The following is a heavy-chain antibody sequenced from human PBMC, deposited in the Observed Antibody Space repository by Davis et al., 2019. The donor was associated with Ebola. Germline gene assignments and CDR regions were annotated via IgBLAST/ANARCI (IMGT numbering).Heavy chain of an antibody. D-gene: IGHD3-3*01. Sequence: PGGSLRLSCAASGFTFDDYAMHWVRQAPGKGLEWVSLISGDGGSTYYADSVKGRFTISRDNSKNSLYLQMNSLRTEDTALYYCAKAHTIFGSRYGMDVWGQGTTVTVSS. J-gene: IGHJ6*02. V-gene: IGHV3-43*02. CDR2: ISGDGGST. CDR1: GFTFDDYA. CDR3: AKAHTIFGSRYGMDV.